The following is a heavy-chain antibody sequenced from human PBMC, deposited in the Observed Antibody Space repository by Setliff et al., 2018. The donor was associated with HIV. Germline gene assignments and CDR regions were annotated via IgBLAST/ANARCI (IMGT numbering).Heavy chain of an antibody. Sequence: PGGSLRLSCAASRFDFNNYWMCWVRQAPGKGLEWVANIKDDGRDKFYLDSVKGRFTISRDNAKNSLYLQMNSLRAEDTAVYYCARKLRPGHGVDVWGQGATVTVSS. CDR3: ARKLRPGHGVDV. V-gene: IGHV3-7*03. J-gene: IGHJ6*02. CDR2: IKDDGRDK. CDR1: RFDFNNYW. D-gene: IGHD3-10*01.